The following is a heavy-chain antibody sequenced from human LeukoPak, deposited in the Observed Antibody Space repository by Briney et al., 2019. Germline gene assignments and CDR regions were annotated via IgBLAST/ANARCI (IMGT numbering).Heavy chain of an antibody. CDR3: AKDRVTLPLYYFDY. Sequence: GGSLRLSCAASGFNFSSYGMHWVRQAPGKGLEWVAVIWYDGSNKYYADSVKGRFTISRDNSKNTLYLQMNSLRAEDTAVYYCAKDRVTLPLYYFDYWGQGTLVTVSS. V-gene: IGHV3-33*06. J-gene: IGHJ4*02. CDR1: GFNFSSYG. D-gene: IGHD2-21*02. CDR2: IWYDGSNK.